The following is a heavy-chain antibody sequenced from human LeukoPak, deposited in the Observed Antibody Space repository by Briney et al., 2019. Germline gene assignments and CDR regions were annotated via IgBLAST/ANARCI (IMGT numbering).Heavy chain of an antibody. D-gene: IGHD2-21*02. CDR1: GFTFSSYA. J-gene: IGHJ4*02. CDR2: ISYDGSNK. Sequence: PGGSLRLSCAASGFTFSSYAMHWLRQAPGKGLEWVAVISYDGSNKYYADSVKGRFTISRDNSKNTLYLQMNSLRAEDTAVYYCARDRDCGGDCYSAPDYWGQGTLVTVSS. CDR3: ARDRDCGGDCYSAPDY. V-gene: IGHV3-30-3*01.